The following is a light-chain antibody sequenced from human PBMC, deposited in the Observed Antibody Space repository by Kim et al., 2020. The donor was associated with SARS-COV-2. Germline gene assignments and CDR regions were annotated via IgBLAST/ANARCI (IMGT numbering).Light chain of an antibody. J-gene: IGLJ3*02. V-gene: IGLV3-1*01. CDR2: QDS. Sequence: SSSLPPPPSFSFSPGQTASITCSGDKLGNKYTCWYQQKPGQSPVLVIYQDSKRPSGIPERFSGSNSGNTATLTISGTQAMDEADYYCQAWDRTTVVFGGG. CDR3: QAWDRTTVV. CDR1: KLGNKY.